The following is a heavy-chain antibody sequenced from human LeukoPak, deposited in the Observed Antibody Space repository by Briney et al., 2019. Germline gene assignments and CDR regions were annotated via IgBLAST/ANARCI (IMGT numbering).Heavy chain of an antibody. Sequence: GGSLRLSCAASGFTFSSYTMNWVRQAPGKGLEWVAAISSSSRDIFYADSVKGRFSISRDNTQNSLSLRMNSLRAEDTAMYYCVREAAATLFDYWGQGTLVTVSS. D-gene: IGHD1-26*01. CDR3: VREAAATLFDY. CDR2: ISSSSRDI. V-gene: IGHV3-21*01. J-gene: IGHJ4*02. CDR1: GFTFSSYT.